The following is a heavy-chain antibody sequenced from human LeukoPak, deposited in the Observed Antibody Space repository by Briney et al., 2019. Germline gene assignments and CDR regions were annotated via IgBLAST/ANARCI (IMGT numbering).Heavy chain of an antibody. D-gene: IGHD3-10*01. V-gene: IGHV3-48*02. CDR2: IGLSSTTT. CDR1: VFTFTSYN. CDR3: ARQGGFGEFVE. J-gene: IGHJ4*02. Sequence: GGSLRLSCAASVFTFTSYNINWVRQAPGKGLEWVSCIGLSSTTTYYADSVTGRFTISRDNAKNSVYLQMNSLRDEDTAVHYSARQGGFGEFVEWGQGILVTVSS.